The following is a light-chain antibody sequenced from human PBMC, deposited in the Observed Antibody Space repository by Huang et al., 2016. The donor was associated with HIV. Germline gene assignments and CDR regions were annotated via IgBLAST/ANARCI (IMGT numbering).Light chain of an antibody. Sequence: VMTQSPATLSVSPGVRATLSCRASQRVHNNLAWYQQKPGQAPRLLFYATASRATGIPARFSGSGSGTQFTLTISSLQSEDCAVYYCQQFNDWPPAFGGGTRVEV. CDR3: QQFNDWPPA. V-gene: IGKV3-15*01. CDR2: ATA. J-gene: IGKJ4*01. CDR1: QRVHNN.